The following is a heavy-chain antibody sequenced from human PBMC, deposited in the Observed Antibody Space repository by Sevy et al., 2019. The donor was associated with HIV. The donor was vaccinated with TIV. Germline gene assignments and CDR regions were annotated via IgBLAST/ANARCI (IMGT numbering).Heavy chain of an antibody. CDR1: GDTVSSDSAA. Sequence: SQTLSLTCALSGDTVSSDSAAWNWIRQSPARGLEWLVRTYYRSTWHKDYATSLNSRMTINPDTSKNQFSLQLYSVTPEDTAVYYCARDHNFVLDYWGQGVLVTVSS. V-gene: IGHV6-1*01. CDR2: TYYRSTWHK. D-gene: IGHD1-20*01. CDR3: ARDHNFVLDY. J-gene: IGHJ4*02.